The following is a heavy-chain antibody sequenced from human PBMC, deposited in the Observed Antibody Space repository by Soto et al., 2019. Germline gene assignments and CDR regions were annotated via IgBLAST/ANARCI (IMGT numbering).Heavy chain of an antibody. Sequence: GGSLRLSCAASGFTFSSYAMTWVRQAPGKGLEWVSAITGSGDGTYYADSLKGRFTISRDNSKNTLYLQVDSLRADDTAVYFCARYSYSSGPQDSRGQGTLVTVSS. CDR3: ARYSYSSGPQDS. J-gene: IGHJ4*02. V-gene: IGHV3-23*01. D-gene: IGHD6-19*01. CDR2: ITGSGDGT. CDR1: GFTFSSYA.